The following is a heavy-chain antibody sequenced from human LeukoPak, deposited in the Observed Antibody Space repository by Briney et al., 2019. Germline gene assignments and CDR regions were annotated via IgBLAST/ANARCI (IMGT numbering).Heavy chain of an antibody. Sequence: PSETLSLTCTVSGDSISSYYWSWIRQPPGKGLEWIGYIYYSGNTNYNPSLKSRVTISVDTSKNQFSLKLSSVTAADTAVYYCARDYYGSGSYFPFDYWGQGTLVTVSS. CDR1: GDSISSYY. D-gene: IGHD3-10*01. CDR3: ARDYYGSGSYFPFDY. CDR2: IYYSGNT. V-gene: IGHV4-59*01. J-gene: IGHJ4*02.